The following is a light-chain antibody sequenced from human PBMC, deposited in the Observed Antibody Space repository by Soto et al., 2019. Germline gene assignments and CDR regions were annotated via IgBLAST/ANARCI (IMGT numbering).Light chain of an antibody. CDR2: DAS. CDR1: QSVSSY. J-gene: IGKJ3*01. CDR3: LQNSDYPPT. V-gene: IGKV3-11*01. Sequence: EIVYTQSPATISFSPGERATQSCRASQSVSSYLAWYQQKPGQAPRLLIYDASNRATGIPARFSGSGSGTDFTLTISSLEPEDFATYYCLQNSDYPPTFGPGTKVDIK.